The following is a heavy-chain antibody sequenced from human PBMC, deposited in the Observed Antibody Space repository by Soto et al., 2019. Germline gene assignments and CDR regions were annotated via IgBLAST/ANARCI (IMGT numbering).Heavy chain of an antibody. CDR2: ISGSGGST. J-gene: IGHJ6*02. V-gene: IGHV3-23*01. CDR1: GFTFSSYA. D-gene: IGHD5-18*01. CDR3: AKALQLWADYYYYYGMDV. Sequence: GSLRLSCAASGFTFSSYAMSWVRQAPGKGLEWVSAISGSGGSTYYADSVKGRFTISRDNSKNTLYLQMNSLRAEDTAVYYCAKALQLWADYYYYYGMDVWGQGTTVTVSS.